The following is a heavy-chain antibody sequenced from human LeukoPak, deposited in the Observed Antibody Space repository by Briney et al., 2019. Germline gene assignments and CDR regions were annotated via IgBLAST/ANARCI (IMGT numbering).Heavy chain of an antibody. Sequence: ASVKVSCKASGYTFTGYFMHWVLQAPGQGLEWMGWIDPDSGGTNYAQVFQGRVTVTRDKSISTAYMELSSLRSDDTAVYYCARVHRAGGWTLALDPWGQGTLVTVSS. CDR2: IDPDSGGT. V-gene: IGHV1-2*02. J-gene: IGHJ5*02. CDR3: ARVHRAGGWTLALDP. D-gene: IGHD5-12*01. CDR1: GYTFTGYF.